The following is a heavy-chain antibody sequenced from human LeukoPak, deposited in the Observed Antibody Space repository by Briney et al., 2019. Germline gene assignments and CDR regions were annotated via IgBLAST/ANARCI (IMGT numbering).Heavy chain of an antibody. CDR1: GGSISSYY. D-gene: IGHD4-17*01. CDR2: IDYSGRT. V-gene: IGHV4-59*01. Sequence: PSETLSLTCTVSGGSISSYYWSWIRQAPGKGMEWIGYIDYSGRTNYNPSLKSRVTISLDTSKKQFSLNVSSVPPADTAVYYCARVFDHDFGDFAVDYWGQGTLVTVSS. J-gene: IGHJ4*02. CDR3: ARVFDHDFGDFAVDY.